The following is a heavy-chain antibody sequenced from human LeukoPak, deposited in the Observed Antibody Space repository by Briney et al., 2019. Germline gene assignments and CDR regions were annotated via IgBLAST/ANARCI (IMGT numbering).Heavy chain of an antibody. V-gene: IGHV6-1*01. CDR3: ARAIAVAGQGFDY. CDR1: WDSVSSNSAA. Sequence: SQTLSLTCAISWDSVSSNSAAWNRIRQSPSRGLEWLGRTYYRSKWYNDYAVSVKSRITINPDTSKNQFSLQLNSVTPEDTAVYYCARAIAVAGQGFDYWGQGTPVTVSS. J-gene: IGHJ4*02. CDR2: TYYRSKWYN. D-gene: IGHD6-19*01.